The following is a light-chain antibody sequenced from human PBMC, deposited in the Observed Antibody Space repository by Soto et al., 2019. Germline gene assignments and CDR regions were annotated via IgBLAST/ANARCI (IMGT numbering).Light chain of an antibody. J-gene: IGLJ2*01. V-gene: IGLV2-23*02. Sequence: QSALTQPASMSGSPGQSITIPCTGTSSDVGYYNLVSWYQQHPGQAPNLIISEVSERPSGVSGRFSGSKSGNTASLTISVLQTEDEADYYCCSYAGVRTVIFGGGTQLTVL. CDR3: CSYAGVRTVI. CDR1: SSDVGYYNL. CDR2: EVS.